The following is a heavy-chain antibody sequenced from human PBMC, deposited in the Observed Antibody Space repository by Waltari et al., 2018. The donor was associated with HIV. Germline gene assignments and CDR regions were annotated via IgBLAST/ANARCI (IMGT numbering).Heavy chain of an antibody. CDR2: IKSESHGWTT. CDR1: GFIFNIAG. CDR3: STMGGFPSFDY. D-gene: IGHD3-16*01. Sequence: EVQLVESGGGLVKPGGSLTLSCAASGFIFNIAGMSWVCQAPGKGLEWVCRIKSESHGWTTDFAAPMKGRFTISRDDSKNTVSLQMNSLKTEDTAVYFCSTMGGFPSFDYWGQGTLVTVSS. V-gene: IGHV3-15*01. J-gene: IGHJ4*02.